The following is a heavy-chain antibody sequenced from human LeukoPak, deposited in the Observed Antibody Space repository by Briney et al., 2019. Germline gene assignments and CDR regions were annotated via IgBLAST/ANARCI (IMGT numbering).Heavy chain of an antibody. CDR1: GYTFTSNY. Sequence: GASVKVSCKAFGYTFTSNYMHWVRQAPGQGPEWMGVISPSGGSTTYAQKFQGRVTMTRDMSTSTVYMELSSLRSEDTAVYYCARARGYTLDYWGQGNLVTVSA. V-gene: IGHV1-46*01. J-gene: IGHJ4*02. D-gene: IGHD5-24*01. CDR2: ISPSGGST. CDR3: ARARGYTLDY.